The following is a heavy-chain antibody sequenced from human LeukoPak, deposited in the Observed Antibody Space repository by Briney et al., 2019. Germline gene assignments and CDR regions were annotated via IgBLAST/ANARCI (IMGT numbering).Heavy chain of an antibody. CDR3: ARAGLGAAADV. J-gene: IGHJ4*02. D-gene: IGHD6-13*01. CDR2: ISGSGGST. CDR1: GFTFSSYA. Sequence: GGSLRLSCAASGFTFSSYAMSWVRQAPGKGLEWVSAISGSGGSTYYADSVKGRFTISRDNSKDTVFLQMNSLRAEDTAVYYCARAGLGAAADVWGQGTLVTVSS. V-gene: IGHV3-23*01.